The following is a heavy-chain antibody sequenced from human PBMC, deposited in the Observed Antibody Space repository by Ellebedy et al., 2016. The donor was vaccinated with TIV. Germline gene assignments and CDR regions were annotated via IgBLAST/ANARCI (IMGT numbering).Heavy chain of an antibody. CDR2: ISYNSANT. Sequence: GESLKISCAASGFSFSGYAMSWVRQAPGKGLEWVSAISYNSANTHYADSVKGRFTISRDNSKNTLYLQMNSLRAEDTAVYYCARYGDYVWDLKTDYWGQGTLVTVSS. J-gene: IGHJ4*02. CDR3: ARYGDYVWDLKTDY. CDR1: GFSFSGYA. V-gene: IGHV3-23*01. D-gene: IGHD4-17*01.